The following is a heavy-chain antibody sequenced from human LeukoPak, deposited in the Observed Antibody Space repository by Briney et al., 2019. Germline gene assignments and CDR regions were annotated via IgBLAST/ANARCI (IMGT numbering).Heavy chain of an antibody. V-gene: IGHV3-20*04. CDR3: ARAPGYSYGPIFDY. J-gene: IGHJ4*02. D-gene: IGHD5-18*01. CDR1: GFTFDDYG. CDR2: INWNGGST. Sequence: GGSLRLSCAASGFTFDDYGMSWVRQAPGKGLEWVSGINWNGGSTGYADSVKGRFTISRDNAKNSLYLQMNSLRAEDTALYYCARAPGYSYGPIFDYWGQGTLVTVSS.